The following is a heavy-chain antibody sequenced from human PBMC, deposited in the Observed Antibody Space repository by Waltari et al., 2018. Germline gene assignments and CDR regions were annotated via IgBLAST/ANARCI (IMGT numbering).Heavy chain of an antibody. V-gene: IGHV3-23*01. J-gene: IGHJ4*02. Sequence: EVQLLESGGGLVQPGGSLRLSCAASGFTFSSYAMSWVRPAPGKGLEWVASIIGSGGSTYYADSVKGRFTISRDNSKNTLYLQMNSLEAEDTAVYYCAKPLYSGSYWGGGNDYWGQGTLVTVSS. CDR3: AKPLYSGSYWGGGNDY. CDR1: GFTFSSYA. CDR2: IIGSGGST. D-gene: IGHD1-26*01.